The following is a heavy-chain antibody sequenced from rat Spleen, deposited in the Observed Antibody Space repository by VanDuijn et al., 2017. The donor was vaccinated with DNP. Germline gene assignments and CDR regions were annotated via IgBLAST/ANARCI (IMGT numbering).Heavy chain of an antibody. Sequence: EVQLVESGGGVVQPGKSLKLSCAASGFPFSDSAMAWVRPSPKMGLEWVATIIYDGSHAFYRDSVQCRFILSRDNAKSSIYLQMDSLRSEDKATYYCTTVRGPYWYFDYWGPGTMVTVSS. V-gene: IGHV5S10*01. J-gene: IGHJ1*01. CDR3: TTVRGPYWYFDY. CDR1: GFPFSDSA. CDR2: IIYDGSHA.